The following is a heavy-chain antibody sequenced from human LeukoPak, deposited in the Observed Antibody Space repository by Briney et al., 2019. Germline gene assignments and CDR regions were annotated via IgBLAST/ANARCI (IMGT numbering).Heavy chain of an antibody. CDR2: ISSDGSST. V-gene: IGHV3-74*01. Sequence: GGSLRLSCTASGFTFSTFWMHWVRQAPGKGLVWVSRISSDGSSTTYADSVKGRFTISRDNAKNTLYLRMNSLRAEDTAVYYCARVRSYDFWSGPNPYFDYWGQGTLVTVSS. D-gene: IGHD3-3*01. CDR1: GFTFSTFW. J-gene: IGHJ4*02. CDR3: ARVRSYDFWSGPNPYFDY.